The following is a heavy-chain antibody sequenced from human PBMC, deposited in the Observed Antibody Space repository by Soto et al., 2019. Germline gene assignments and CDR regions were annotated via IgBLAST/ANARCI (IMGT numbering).Heavy chain of an antibody. D-gene: IGHD2-2*02. J-gene: IGHJ4*02. V-gene: IGHV1-69*13. Sequence: SVKVSCKASGGTFSSYAISWVRQAPGQGLEWMGGIIPIFGTANYAQKFQGRVTITADESTSTAYMELSSLRSEDTAVYYCAVGYCSSTSCYTGQDYWGQGTLVTAPQ. CDR2: IIPIFGTA. CDR1: GGTFSSYA. CDR3: AVGYCSSTSCYTGQDY.